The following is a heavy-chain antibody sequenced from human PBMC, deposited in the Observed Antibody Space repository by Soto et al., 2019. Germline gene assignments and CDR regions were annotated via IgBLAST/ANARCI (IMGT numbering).Heavy chain of an antibody. CDR2: IIPILGIA. D-gene: IGHD4-17*01. CDR3: ARGYGDFGIDY. J-gene: IGHJ4*02. V-gene: IGHV1-69*02. Sequence: QVQLVQSGAEVKKPGSSVKVSCKASGGTFSSYTISWVRQAPGQGLEWMGRIIPILGIANYAQKFQGRVTITADKPTSTAYMELSSLRSEDTAVYYCARGYGDFGIDYWGQGTLVTVSS. CDR1: GGTFSSYT.